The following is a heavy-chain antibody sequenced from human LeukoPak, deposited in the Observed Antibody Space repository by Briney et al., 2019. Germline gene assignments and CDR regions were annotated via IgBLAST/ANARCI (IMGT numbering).Heavy chain of an antibody. CDR3: ARGCSGGSCYYRY. Sequence: PSETLSLTCTVSGGSISSYYWSWIRQPAGKALEWIGRIYTSGSTNYNPSLKSRVTMSVDTSKNQISLKLSSVTAADTAVYYCARGCSGGSCYYRYWGQRTLVTVSS. CDR2: IYTSGST. D-gene: IGHD2-15*01. V-gene: IGHV4-4*07. J-gene: IGHJ4*02. CDR1: GGSISSYY.